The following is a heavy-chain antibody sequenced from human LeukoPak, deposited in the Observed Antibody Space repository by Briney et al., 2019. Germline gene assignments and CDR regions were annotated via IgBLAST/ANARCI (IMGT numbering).Heavy chain of an antibody. J-gene: IGHJ4*02. Sequence: SVTVSFMASGGTFISYAISWVRQARGQGREWMGRIIPILGIANYAQKCQGRVTITADKSTSTVYMELSSLRSEDTAVYYCAREIAAAGLNYWGQGTLVTVSS. D-gene: IGHD6-13*01. CDR2: IIPILGIA. V-gene: IGHV1-69*04. CDR1: GGTFISYA. CDR3: AREIAAAGLNY.